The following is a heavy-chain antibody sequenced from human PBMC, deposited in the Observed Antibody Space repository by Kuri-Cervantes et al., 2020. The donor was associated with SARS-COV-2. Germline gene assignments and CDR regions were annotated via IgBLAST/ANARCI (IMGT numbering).Heavy chain of an antibody. D-gene: IGHD6-19*01. CDR2: ISGSGGST. CDR3: AKTVAGTGIDY. V-gene: IGHV3-23*01. CDR1: GFTFSSYS. Sequence: GASLRLSCAASGFTFSSYSMNWVRQAPGKGLEWVSAISGSGGSTYYADSVKGRFTISRDNSKNTLYLQMNSLRAEDTAVYYCAKTVAGTGIDYWGQGTLVTVSS. J-gene: IGHJ4*02.